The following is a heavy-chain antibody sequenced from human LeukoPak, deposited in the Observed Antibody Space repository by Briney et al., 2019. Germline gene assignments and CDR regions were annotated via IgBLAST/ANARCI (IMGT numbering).Heavy chain of an antibody. V-gene: IGHV3-23*01. CDR1: GFTFSSYA. Sequence: PGGSLRLSCAASGFTFSSYAMSWVRQAPGKGLEWVSATSGSGGSTYYADSVKGRFTISRDNSKNTLYLQMNSLRAEDTAVYYCAKDGEYCSSTSCYWDYWGQGTLSPSPQ. CDR3: AKDGEYCSSTSCYWDY. D-gene: IGHD2-2*01. J-gene: IGHJ4*02. CDR2: TSGSGGST.